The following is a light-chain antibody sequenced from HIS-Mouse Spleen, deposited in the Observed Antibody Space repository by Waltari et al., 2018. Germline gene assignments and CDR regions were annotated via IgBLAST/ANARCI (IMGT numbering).Light chain of an antibody. Sequence: QSALTQPASVSGSPGQSLTISCTGTSSDVGGYNYFSWYQQHPGKAPKLMIYEVSNRPSGVSNRFSGSKSGNAASLTISGLQAEDEADYYCSSYTSSSTVFGGGTKLTVL. CDR2: EVS. CDR3: SSYTSSSTV. CDR1: SSDVGGYNY. J-gene: IGLJ2*01. V-gene: IGLV2-14*01.